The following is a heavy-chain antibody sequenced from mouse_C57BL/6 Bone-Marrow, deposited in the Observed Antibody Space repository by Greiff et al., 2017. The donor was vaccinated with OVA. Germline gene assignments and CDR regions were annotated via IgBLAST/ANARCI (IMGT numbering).Heavy chain of an antibody. V-gene: IGHV5-6*01. CDR3: ARRGPSYAMDY. J-gene: IGHJ4*01. CDR2: ISSGGSYT. Sequence: EVQGLESGGDLVKPGGSLKLSCAASGFTFSSYGMSWVRQTPDKRLEWVATISSGGSYTYYPDSVKGRFTISRDNAKNTRYLQMSSLKSEDTAMYYCARRGPSYAMDYWGQGTSVTVSS. CDR1: GFTFSSYG.